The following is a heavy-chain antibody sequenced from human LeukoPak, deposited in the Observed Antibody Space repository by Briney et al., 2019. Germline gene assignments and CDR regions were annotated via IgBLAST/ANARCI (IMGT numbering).Heavy chain of an antibody. D-gene: IGHD3-10*02. CDR3: AREISMFVNAFDL. Sequence: SGGSLRLSCAASGFTFSNSGRHWVRQAPGKGLEWVAVIWYDGSNEYYADAVKGRFIISRDNSKNTVHLQMNSLRVEYTSVYYCAREISMFVNAFDLWGQGTLVAVSS. CDR2: IWYDGSNE. CDR1: GFTFSNSG. J-gene: IGHJ3*01. V-gene: IGHV3-33*01.